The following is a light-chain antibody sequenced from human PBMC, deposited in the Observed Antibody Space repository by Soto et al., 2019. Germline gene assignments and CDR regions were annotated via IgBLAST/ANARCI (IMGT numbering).Light chain of an antibody. Sequence: QSVLTQPPSLSGAPGQRVTISCAGSSSNIGAGYDVHWYQQLPGTAPKLLIYGNSNRPSGVPDRFSGSKSGTSASLAITGLQAEHEADYYCQSYDSSLSGWDVVFGGGTKVTVL. CDR1: SSNIGAGYD. CDR3: QSYDSSLSGWDVV. J-gene: IGLJ2*01. V-gene: IGLV1-40*01. CDR2: GNS.